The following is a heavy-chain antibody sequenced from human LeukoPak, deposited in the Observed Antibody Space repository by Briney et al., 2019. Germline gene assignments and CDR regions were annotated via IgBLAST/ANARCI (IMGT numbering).Heavy chain of an antibody. D-gene: IGHD3-10*01. J-gene: IGHJ3*02. CDR2: ISGSGDYT. Sequence: PGGSLRLSCAASGFTFSNYAMSWVRQAPGEGREWVSGISGSGDYTYYADSMKGRFTISRDNSKNTLSLQMNSLRAEDTALYYCAKDLTYYYGLGSSTNAFDIWGQGTMVTVSS. CDR3: AKDLTYYYGLGSSTNAFDI. V-gene: IGHV3-23*01. CDR1: GFTFSNYA.